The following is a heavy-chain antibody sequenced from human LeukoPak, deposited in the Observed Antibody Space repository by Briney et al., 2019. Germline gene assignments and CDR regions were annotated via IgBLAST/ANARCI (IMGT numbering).Heavy chain of an antibody. V-gene: IGHV3-7*01. CDR3: ASAPGEGWFDP. Sequence: TGGSLRLSCAASGFTFSSYWMSWVRQAPGKGLEWVASIKQDGSEKYYVDSVKGRFTISTDNAKNSLYLQMNSLRAEDTALYYCASAPGEGWFDPWGQGTLVTVSS. CDR1: GFTFSSYW. CDR2: IKQDGSEK. J-gene: IGHJ5*02. D-gene: IGHD4-17*01.